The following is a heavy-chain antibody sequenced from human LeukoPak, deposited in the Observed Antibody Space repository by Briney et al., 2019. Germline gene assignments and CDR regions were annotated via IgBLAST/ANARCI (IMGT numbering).Heavy chain of an antibody. CDR1: GYTFTSYG. J-gene: IGHJ6*02. Sequence: ASVKVSCKASGYTFTSYGISWVRQDPRQGLVWMGWISAYTGNTNYAQTLQGRATMTTDTSTSPANMELRSLRSDDTAVYYCASFPNAAAGPDYYYYGMDVWGQGTTVTVSS. CDR3: ASFPNAAAGPDYYYYGMDV. V-gene: IGHV1-18*01. CDR2: ISAYTGNT. D-gene: IGHD6-13*01.